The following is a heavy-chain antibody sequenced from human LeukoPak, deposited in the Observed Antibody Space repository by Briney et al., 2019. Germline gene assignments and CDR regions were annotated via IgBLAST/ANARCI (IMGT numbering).Heavy chain of an antibody. V-gene: IGHV1-3*01. CDR2: INAGNGNT. D-gene: IGHD3-22*01. CDR1: GYTFTSYA. Sequence: ASVKVSCKASGYTFTSYAMHWVRQAPGQRLEWMGWINAGNGNTKYSQKFQGRVTMTRDTSTSTVYMELSSLRSEDTAVYYCARAGPISSGYYRVTVFDYWGQGTLVTVSS. CDR3: ARAGPISSGYYRVTVFDY. J-gene: IGHJ4*02.